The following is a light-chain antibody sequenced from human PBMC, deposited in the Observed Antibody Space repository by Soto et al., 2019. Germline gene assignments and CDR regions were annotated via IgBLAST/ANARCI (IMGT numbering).Light chain of an antibody. Sequence: SVLTQPPSASGSPGQSVTLSCTGTSSDVGGYNYVSWYQQHPGKAPKLMIYEVSKRPSGVPDRFSGSKSGNTASLTVSGLQAEDEADYYCSSYAGSSVVFGGGTKLTVL. CDR3: SSYAGSSVV. CDR2: EVS. J-gene: IGLJ2*01. CDR1: SSDVGGYNY. V-gene: IGLV2-8*01.